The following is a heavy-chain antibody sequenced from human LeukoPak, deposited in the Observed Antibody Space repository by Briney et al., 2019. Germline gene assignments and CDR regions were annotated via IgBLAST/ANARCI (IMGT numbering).Heavy chain of an antibody. D-gene: IGHD1-26*01. Sequence: GGSLRLSCAASGFTFSSYAMHWVRQAPGKGLEWVAVIWYDGSNKYYADSVKGRFTISRDNSKNTLYLQMNSLRAEDTAVYYCARAQWELGSFDYWGQGTLVTVSS. V-gene: IGHV3-33*08. J-gene: IGHJ4*02. CDR1: GFTFSSYA. CDR2: IWYDGSNK. CDR3: ARAQWELGSFDY.